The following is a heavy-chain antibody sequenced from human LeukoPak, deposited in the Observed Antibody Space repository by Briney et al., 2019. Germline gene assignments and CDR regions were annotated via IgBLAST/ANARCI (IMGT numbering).Heavy chain of an antibody. J-gene: IGHJ4*02. CDR1: GYTFTSYG. V-gene: IGHV1-18*01. D-gene: IGHD2-2*01. CDR2: ITAYNGNT. CDR3: ARDIVVVPTAMWGY. Sequence: ASVTVSCTASGYTFTSYGISWVRQAPGQGLEWMGWITAYNGNTKYAQKLQGRVTMTTDTSTSTAYMELRSLRSDDTAVYYCARDIVVVPTAMWGYWGQGTLVTVSS.